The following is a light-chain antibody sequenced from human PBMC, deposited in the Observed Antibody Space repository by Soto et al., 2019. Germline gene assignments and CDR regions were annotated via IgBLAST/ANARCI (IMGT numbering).Light chain of an antibody. V-gene: IGLV2-14*01. Sequence: QSALTQPASVSGYPGQSITISCTGTSSDIGAYNFVSWYQQHPGKAPKLMLYEVNIRPSGVSNRFSGSKSGNTASLTISGLQDEEEADYCCTSWTTRIFVIFGGGTKVTVL. CDR3: TSWTTRIFVI. CDR1: SSDIGAYNF. J-gene: IGLJ2*01. CDR2: EVN.